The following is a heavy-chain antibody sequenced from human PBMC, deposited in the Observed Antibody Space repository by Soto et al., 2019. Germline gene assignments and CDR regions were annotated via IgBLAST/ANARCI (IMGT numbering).Heavy chain of an antibody. Sequence: QVQLVQSGAEVKKPGSSVKVSCKASGGTFSNYALSWVRQAPGQGLEWMGGIIPIFGTANYAQTFQGRVTITADESTSTAHMELSSLRSANTAVYYVARVPKTYYDDTSGYYGDAFDIWGQGTMVTVSS. CDR3: ARVPKTYYDDTSGYYGDAFDI. D-gene: IGHD3-22*01. CDR2: IIPIFGTA. J-gene: IGHJ3*02. CDR1: GGTFSNYA. V-gene: IGHV1-69*12.